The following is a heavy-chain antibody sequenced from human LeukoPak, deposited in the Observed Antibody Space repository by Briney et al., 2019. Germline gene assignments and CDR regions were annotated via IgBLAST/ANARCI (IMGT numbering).Heavy chain of an antibody. D-gene: IGHD2-21*01. Sequence: GGSLRLSCAASGFTFSSYWMHWVRQAPGKGLVWVSRIDTGGTTTTYADSVKGRFTISRDNAKNTLYVQMSGLSAEDTAVYYCARSTMSDLAYCGGNCFAFDYWGQGTLVTVSS. CDR3: ARSTMSDLAYCGGNCFAFDY. J-gene: IGHJ4*02. CDR2: IDTGGTTT. V-gene: IGHV3-74*01. CDR1: GFTFSSYW.